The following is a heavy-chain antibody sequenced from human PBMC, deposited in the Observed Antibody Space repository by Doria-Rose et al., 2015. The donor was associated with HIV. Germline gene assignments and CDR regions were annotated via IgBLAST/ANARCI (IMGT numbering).Heavy chain of an antibody. D-gene: IGHD3-3*01. CDR2: ISWDSGAK. Sequence: QLVQSGGGLVQPGRSLRLPCVGSGFSFESYAMHWVRLAPGKGLEWVAGISWDSGAKGNADSVEGRFTISRDNAKKSVYLEMRSLRPEDTAFYYCAKAPIIGPKYYFYMDVWGKGTSVTVSS. CDR3: AKAPIIGPKYYFYMDV. J-gene: IGHJ6*03. CDR1: GFSFESYA. V-gene: IGHV3-9*01.